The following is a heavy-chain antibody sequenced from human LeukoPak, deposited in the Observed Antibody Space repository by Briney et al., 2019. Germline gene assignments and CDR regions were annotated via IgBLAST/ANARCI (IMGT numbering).Heavy chain of an antibody. D-gene: IGHD6-19*01. CDR2: INHSGST. CDR1: GGSISSSNW. CDR3: ARHFSLSSGWYRGIVSSFDY. V-gene: IGHV4-4*02. J-gene: IGHJ4*02. Sequence: SGTLSLTCAVSGGSISSSNWWSWVRQPPGKGLEWIGEINHSGSTNYNPSLKSRVTISVDTSKNQFSLKLSSVTAADTAVYYCARHFSLSSGWYRGIVSSFDYWGQGTLVTVSS.